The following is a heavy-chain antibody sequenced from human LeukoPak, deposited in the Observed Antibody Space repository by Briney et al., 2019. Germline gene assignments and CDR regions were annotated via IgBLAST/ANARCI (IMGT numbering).Heavy chain of an antibody. CDR1: GGSISSGGYY. D-gene: IGHD4-17*01. CDR2: IYYSGST. CDR3: ARSGDYGPIYYFDY. J-gene: IGHJ4*02. Sequence: SETLSLTCTVSGGSISSGGYYWSWIRQHPGKGLEWIGYIYYSGSTYYNPSLKSRVTISVDTSNNQFSLKLSSVTAADTAVYYCARSGDYGPIYYFDYWGQGTLVTVSS. V-gene: IGHV4-31*03.